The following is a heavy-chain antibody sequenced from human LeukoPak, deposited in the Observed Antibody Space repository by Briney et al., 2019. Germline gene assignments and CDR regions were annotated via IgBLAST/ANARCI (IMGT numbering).Heavy chain of an antibody. V-gene: IGHV4-4*07. Sequence: SETLSLTCTVSGGSISSYYWSWIRQPAGTALEWIGRIYTSGTITYNPSLRSRVTMSVDTSKNQFSLKLSSVTAADTAVYYCARLKAKLKHITMVRGLTNPHNYFDYWGQGTLVTVSS. J-gene: IGHJ4*02. D-gene: IGHD3-10*01. CDR3: ARLKAKLKHITMVRGLTNPHNYFDY. CDR1: GGSISSYY. CDR2: IYTSGTI.